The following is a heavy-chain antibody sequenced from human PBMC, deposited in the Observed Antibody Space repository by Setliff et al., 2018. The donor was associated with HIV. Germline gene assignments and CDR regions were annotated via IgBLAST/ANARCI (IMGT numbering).Heavy chain of an antibody. V-gene: IGHV6-1*01. CDR2: TYYRSKWYF. J-gene: IGHJ4*02. CDR3: ARGSYGSVLL. CDR1: GDSVSSNNAA. D-gene: IGHD6-19*01. Sequence: PSQTLSLTCAISGDSVSSNNAAWNWIRRSPLRGLEWLGRTYYRSKWYFDYAVSVKSRIIINPDTSKNQFSLHLNSVTPEDTAVYYCARGSYGSVLLWGQGTLVTVSS.